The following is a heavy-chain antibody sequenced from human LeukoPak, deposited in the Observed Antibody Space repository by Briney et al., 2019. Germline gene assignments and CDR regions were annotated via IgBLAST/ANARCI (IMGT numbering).Heavy chain of an antibody. CDR3: ARGPLYSSSSTFFDY. CDR1: GYTFTSYD. CDR2: MNPNSGNT. J-gene: IGHJ4*02. V-gene: IGHV1-8*01. Sequence: ASVKVSCKASGYTFTSYDINWVRQAPGQGLEWMGWMNPNSGNTGYAQKFKGRVTMTRNTSISTAYMELSSLRSEDTAVYYCARGPLYSSSSTFFDYWGQGTLVTVSS. D-gene: IGHD6-13*01.